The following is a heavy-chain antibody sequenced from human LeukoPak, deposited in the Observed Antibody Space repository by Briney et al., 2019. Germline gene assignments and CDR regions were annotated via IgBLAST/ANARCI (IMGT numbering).Heavy chain of an antibody. J-gene: IGHJ4*02. CDR3: AKVRGGGDWDFFDS. CDR2: ITWEGENT. Sequence: PGGSLRLSCAASGFNFRDYTMHWVRQAPGKGLEWLSLITWEGENTSYADSVKGRFTISRDNTRNSLSLQMNSLRTEDTALYFCAKVRGGGDWDFFDSWGLGTLVTVSS. CDR1: GFNFRDYT. V-gene: IGHV3-43*01. D-gene: IGHD2-21*02.